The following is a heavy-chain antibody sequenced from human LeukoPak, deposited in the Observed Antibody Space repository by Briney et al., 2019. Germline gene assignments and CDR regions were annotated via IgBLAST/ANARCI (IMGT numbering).Heavy chain of an antibody. D-gene: IGHD4-17*01. CDR1: GLTFSSYS. CDR3: ARDTNYGDYVIDY. V-gene: IGHV3-21*01. J-gene: IGHJ4*02. Sequence: GGSLRLSCAASGLTFSSYSMNWVRQAPGKGLEWVSSISSSSSYIYYADSVKGRFTISRDNAKNSLYLQMNSLRAEDTAVYYCARDTNYGDYVIDYWGQGTLVTVSS. CDR2: ISSSSSYI.